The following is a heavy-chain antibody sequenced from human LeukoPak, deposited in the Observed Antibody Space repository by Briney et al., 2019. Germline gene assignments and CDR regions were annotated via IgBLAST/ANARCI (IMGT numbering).Heavy chain of an antibody. CDR1: AFTFTTYW. D-gene: IGHD3-22*01. CDR3: ARDRDYYDSSDSDY. V-gene: IGHV3-7*01. Sequence: GGSLRLSCAASAFTFTTYWMSWVRQAPGKGLEWVANINQDGSVKYYVDSVKGRFTISRDNAKNSLYLQMNSLRAEDTAVYYCARDRDYYDSSDSDYWGQGTLVTVSS. J-gene: IGHJ4*02. CDR2: INQDGSVK.